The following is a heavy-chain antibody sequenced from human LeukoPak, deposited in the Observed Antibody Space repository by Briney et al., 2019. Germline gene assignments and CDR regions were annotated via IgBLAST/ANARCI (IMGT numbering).Heavy chain of an antibody. J-gene: IGHJ4*02. D-gene: IGHD5-12*01. CDR2: ISGSGGST. CDR1: GFTFSSYG. CDR3: ARGPSGYHNT. V-gene: IGHV3-23*01. Sequence: GGSLRLSCADSGFTFSSYGMSWVRQAPGKGLEWVSAISGSGGSTYYADSVKGRFTISRDNSKNTLYLQMNSLRAEDTAVYYCARGPSGYHNTGGQGTLVTVSS.